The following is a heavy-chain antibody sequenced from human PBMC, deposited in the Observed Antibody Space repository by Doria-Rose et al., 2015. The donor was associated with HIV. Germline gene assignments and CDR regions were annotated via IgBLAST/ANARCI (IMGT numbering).Heavy chain of an antibody. D-gene: IGHD2-21*02. V-gene: IGHV4-30-4*08. Sequence: QVQLQESGPGLVKPSQTLSLTCTVSGGSISSGDYLWSWIRQPPGKGLEWIGYIHYTGSTYYNPSLKSRIIISVDTSKKQFSLELSSVTAADTAVYYCARNYCGGDCQSYCYYYGMDVWGQGTTVTVSS. CDR3: ARNYCGGDCQSYCYYYGMDV. J-gene: IGHJ6*02. CDR2: IHYTGST. CDR1: GGSISSGDYL.